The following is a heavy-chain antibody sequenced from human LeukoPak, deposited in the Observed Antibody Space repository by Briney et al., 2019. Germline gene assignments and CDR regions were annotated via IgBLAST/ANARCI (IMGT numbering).Heavy chain of an antibody. CDR1: GGSFSGYY. J-gene: IGHJ5*02. CDR3: ARPGIAAAGPETKGNWFDP. CDR2: INHSGST. D-gene: IGHD6-13*01. V-gene: IGHV4-34*01. Sequence: PSETLSLTCAVYGGSFSGYYWSWVRQPPGKGLEWIGEINHSGSTNYNPSLKSRVTISVDTSKNQFSLKLSSVTAADTAVYYCARPGIAAAGPETKGNWFDPWGQGTLVTVSS.